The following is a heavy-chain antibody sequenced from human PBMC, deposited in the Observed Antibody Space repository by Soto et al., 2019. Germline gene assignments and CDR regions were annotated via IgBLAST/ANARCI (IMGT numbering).Heavy chain of an antibody. CDR2: ISDDGSRA. CDR1: GFTFSMYW. V-gene: IGHV3-74*01. Sequence: GGSLRLSCTASGFTFSMYWMHWVRQVPGKGPEWVSRISDDGSRADYAGSVKGRFTISRDNAKNTPYLEMHVLRADDTAVYYCTRGPRPSSVGTGAFWGQGTPVTVSS. J-gene: IGHJ4*02. D-gene: IGHD3-10*01. CDR3: TRGPRPSSVGTGAF.